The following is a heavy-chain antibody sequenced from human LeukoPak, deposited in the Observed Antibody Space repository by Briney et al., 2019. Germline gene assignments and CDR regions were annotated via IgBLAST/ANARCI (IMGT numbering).Heavy chain of an antibody. Sequence: GGSLRLSCAASGFTFSSYWMSWVRQAPGKGLEWVAFIRYDGSNKYYADSVKGRFTISRDNSKNTLYLQMNSLRAEDTAVYYCAKGYGSGRELDYWGQGTLVTVSS. D-gene: IGHD3-10*01. CDR1: GFTFSSYW. J-gene: IGHJ4*02. CDR2: IRYDGSNK. V-gene: IGHV3-30*02. CDR3: AKGYGSGRELDY.